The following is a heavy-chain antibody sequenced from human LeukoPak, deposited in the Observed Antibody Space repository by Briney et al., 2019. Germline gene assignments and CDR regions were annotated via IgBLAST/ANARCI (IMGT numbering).Heavy chain of an antibody. J-gene: IGHJ5*02. CDR3: AIDWQKWTESLKNWFDP. CDR2: ISDSGTSL. D-gene: IGHD3/OR15-3a*01. V-gene: IGHV3-11*01. CDR1: GFAFSDYY. Sequence: GGSLRLSCAASGFAFSDYYMSWIRQAPGKGLEWISYISDSGTSLYYADSVMGRLTISRDNAKNSLYLQMTSLTAEDTDIYYCAIDWQKWTESLKNWFDPWGQGTLVTVSS.